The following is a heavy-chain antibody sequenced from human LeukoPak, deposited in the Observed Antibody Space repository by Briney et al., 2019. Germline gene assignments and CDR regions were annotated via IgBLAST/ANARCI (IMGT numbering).Heavy chain of an antibody. CDR3: AKDAQRGFDYSNSLEY. Sequence: GGSLRLSCAASGFTFSRNAIHWVRQAPGRGLEWVAVIWNDGSNKYYADSVKGRFTISRDNSQNTVDLHMNSLRAEDTAVYYCAKDAQRGFDYSNSLEYWGQGTLVTVSS. D-gene: IGHD4-11*01. CDR1: GFTFSRNA. V-gene: IGHV3-33*06. J-gene: IGHJ4*02. CDR2: IWNDGSNK.